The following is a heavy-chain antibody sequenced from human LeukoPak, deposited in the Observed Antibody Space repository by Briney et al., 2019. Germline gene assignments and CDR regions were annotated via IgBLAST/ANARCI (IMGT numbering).Heavy chain of an antibody. Sequence: GGSLRLSCAASGFTVSDDYMSWVRQAPGKGLEWVSVFYSGGSTRYADSVKGRFTISRDNSKNTLYLQLNSLRAEDTAVYFCASSSWSSEYFHYWGQGTLVTVSS. CDR1: GFTVSDDY. CDR2: FYSGGST. D-gene: IGHD6-13*01. CDR3: ASSSWSSEYFHY. V-gene: IGHV3-66*01. J-gene: IGHJ1*01.